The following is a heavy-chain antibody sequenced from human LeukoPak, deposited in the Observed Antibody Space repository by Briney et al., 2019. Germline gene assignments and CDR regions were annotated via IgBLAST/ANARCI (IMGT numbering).Heavy chain of an antibody. CDR2: IYYSGST. V-gene: IGHV4-39*01. J-gene: IGHJ3*02. D-gene: IGHD3-16*02. CDR3: ARHLPKYYDYVWGSYREEIDAFDI. Sequence: WVRQAPGKGLEWIGRIYYSGSTYYNPSLKGRVTISVDTSKNQFSLKLSSVTAADTAVYYCARHLPKYYDYVWGSYREEIDAFDIWGQGTMVTVSS.